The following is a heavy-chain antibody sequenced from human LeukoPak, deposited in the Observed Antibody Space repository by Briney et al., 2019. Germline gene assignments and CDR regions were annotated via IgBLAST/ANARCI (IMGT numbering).Heavy chain of an antibody. CDR2: IWYDGSNK. J-gene: IGHJ4*02. Sequence: GGSLRLSCAASGFTFSSYGMHWVRQAPGKGLEWVAVIWYDGSNKYYADSVKGRFTISRDNSKNTLYLQMNSLRAEDTAVYYCARSFMTTVARVVDYWGQGTLVTVSS. CDR3: ARSFMTTVARVVDY. V-gene: IGHV3-33*01. D-gene: IGHD4-23*01. CDR1: GFTFSSYG.